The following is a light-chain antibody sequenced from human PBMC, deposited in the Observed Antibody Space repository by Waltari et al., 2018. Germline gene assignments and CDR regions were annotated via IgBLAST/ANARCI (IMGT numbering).Light chain of an antibody. Sequence: SSELTQDPAVSVALGQTVRITCQGDSLRSYYASWYQQKPGQAPVLVIYGKNNRPSGIPDRLSGLSSRNTASLTITGAQAEDEADYYCNSRDSSGNPVVFGGGTKLTVL. J-gene: IGLJ2*01. V-gene: IGLV3-19*01. CDR1: SLRSYY. CDR3: NSRDSSGNPVV. CDR2: GKN.